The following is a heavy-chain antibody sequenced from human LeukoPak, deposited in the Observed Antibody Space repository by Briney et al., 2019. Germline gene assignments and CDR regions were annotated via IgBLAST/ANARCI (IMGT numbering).Heavy chain of an antibody. V-gene: IGHV6-1*01. J-gene: IGHJ4*02. CDR2: TYFRSNWRN. CDR1: GDSVSSNSAA. Sequence: SQTLSLTCALSGDSVSSNSAAWNWIRQSPSRGLEWLGRTYFRSNWRNDYAVSVKSRVTINPDTPKNQFSLQLNSVTPEDTAVYFCARGGGYDFDYWGQGTLVTVSS. D-gene: IGHD5-12*01. CDR3: ARGGGYDFDY.